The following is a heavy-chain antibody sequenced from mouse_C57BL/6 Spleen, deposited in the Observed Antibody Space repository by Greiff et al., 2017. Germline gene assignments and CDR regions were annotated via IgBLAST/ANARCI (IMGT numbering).Heavy chain of an antibody. CDR3: AGGDYDYDSAWFAY. Sequence: VQLQQSGAELMKPGASVKLSCKATGYTFTGYWIEWVKQRPGHGLEWIGEILPGSGSTNYNEKFKGKATFTADASSNTAYMQHSSLTTEDSAIYYCAGGDYDYDSAWFAYWGQGTLVTVSA. CDR2: ILPGSGST. V-gene: IGHV1-9*01. D-gene: IGHD2-4*01. CDR1: GYTFTGYW. J-gene: IGHJ3*01.